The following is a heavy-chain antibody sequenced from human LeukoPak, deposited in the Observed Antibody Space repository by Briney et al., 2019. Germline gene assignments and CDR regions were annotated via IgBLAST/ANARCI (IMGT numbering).Heavy chain of an antibody. Sequence: GGSLRLSCAASGFTFSSYGMHWVRQAPGKGLEWVAVISYDGSNKYYADSVKGRFTISRDNSKNTLYLQMNSLRAGDTAVYYCAAGGRLPIDYWGQGTLVTVSS. CDR3: AAGGRLPIDY. J-gene: IGHJ4*02. V-gene: IGHV3-30*03. CDR1: GFTFSSYG. D-gene: IGHD4-11*01. CDR2: ISYDGSNK.